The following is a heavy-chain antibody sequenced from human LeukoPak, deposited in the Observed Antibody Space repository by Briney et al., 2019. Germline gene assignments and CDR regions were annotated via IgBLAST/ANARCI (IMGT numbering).Heavy chain of an antibody. V-gene: IGHV1-18*01. Sequence: ASVKVSCKASGYTFTSYGISWVRQAPGQGLEWMGWISAYNGNTNYAQKLQGRVTMTRDTSTSTVYMELSSLRSDDTAVYYCARDLGVPGYWGQGTLVTVSS. CDR1: GYTFTSYG. CDR3: ARDLGVPGY. J-gene: IGHJ4*02. D-gene: IGHD3-10*01. CDR2: ISAYNGNT.